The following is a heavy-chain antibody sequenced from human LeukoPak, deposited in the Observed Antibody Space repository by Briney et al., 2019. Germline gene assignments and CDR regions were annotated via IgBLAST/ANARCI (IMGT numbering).Heavy chain of an antibody. Sequence: TGGSLRLSCAASGFSFSSSGMHWVRQAPGKGLEWVAFIGYDGGNKYYADSVKGRFTISRDISKNTLYLQMNSLRAEDTAVYYCTREYYDSSGYLKYFLHWGQGTLVTVSS. CDR1: GFSFSSSG. D-gene: IGHD3-22*01. CDR3: TREYYDSSGYLKYFLH. J-gene: IGHJ1*01. CDR2: IGYDGGNK. V-gene: IGHV3-30*02.